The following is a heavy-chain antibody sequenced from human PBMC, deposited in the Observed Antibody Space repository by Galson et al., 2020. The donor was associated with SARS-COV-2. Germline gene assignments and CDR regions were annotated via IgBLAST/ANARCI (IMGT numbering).Heavy chain of an antibody. CDR2: MHYIGNT. V-gene: IGHV4-30-4*01. CDR1: GGPISNGDYY. Sequence: SETLSLTCTVSGGPISNGDYYWSWIRQPPGKGLEWIAYMHYIGNTNYNPSLKSRLTLSVDTSKNQSSLKLSSVTAADTAVYYFARQNYDILTGYGVDSWGQGTLVTVSS. CDR3: ARQNYDILTGYGVDS. J-gene: IGHJ5*02. D-gene: IGHD3-9*01.